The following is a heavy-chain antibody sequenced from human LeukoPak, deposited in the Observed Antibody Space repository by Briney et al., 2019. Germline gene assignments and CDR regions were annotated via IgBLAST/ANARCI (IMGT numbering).Heavy chain of an antibody. CDR2: IKQEGSEK. CDR1: GFTFSRYW. J-gene: IGHJ5*02. CDR3: ARVRIQLWLPHWFDP. Sequence: PGGSLRLSCAASGFTFSRYWMSWVRQAPGKGLEWVANIKQEGSEKYYVDSVKGRFTISRDNAKNSLYLQMNSPRAEDTAVYYCARVRIQLWLPHWFDPWGQGTLGTVSS. V-gene: IGHV3-7*04. D-gene: IGHD5-18*01.